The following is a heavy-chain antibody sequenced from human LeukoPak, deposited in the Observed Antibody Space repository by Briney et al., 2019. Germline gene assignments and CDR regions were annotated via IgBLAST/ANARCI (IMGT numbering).Heavy chain of an antibody. CDR3: ANLTH. J-gene: IGHJ4*02. V-gene: IGHV3-48*02. Sequence: PGGSLRLSCVATGFSFSNYSMHWVRQAPGKGLEWVSYISRTGNIVYYADSVKGRFTVSRDNAKDLLFLQMDSLRDEDTAVYYCANLTHWGQGILVTVSS. CDR1: GFSFSNYS. CDR2: ISRTGNIV. D-gene: IGHD2-21*02.